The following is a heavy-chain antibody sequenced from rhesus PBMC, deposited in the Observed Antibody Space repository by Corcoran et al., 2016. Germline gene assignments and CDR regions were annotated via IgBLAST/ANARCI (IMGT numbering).Heavy chain of an antibody. CDR3: ARETGLLTALFDY. Sequence: QVQLQESGPGVVKPSETLSLTCAVSGGSISGYYLWSWIRQLPGKGLEWIGYIYGGRGSTSYNPSLKSRVIISIDTSKNQFSLKRSSVTAADTAVYYWARETGLLTALFDYWGQGVLVTVSS. CDR1: GGSISGYYL. D-gene: IGHD2-15*01. J-gene: IGHJ4*01. CDR2: IYGGRGST. V-gene: IGHV4S7*01.